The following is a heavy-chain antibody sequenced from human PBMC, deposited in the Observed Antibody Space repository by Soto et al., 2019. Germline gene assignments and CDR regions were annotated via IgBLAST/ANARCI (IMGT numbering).Heavy chain of an antibody. J-gene: IGHJ4*02. CDR3: ARREIQGPIDY. CDR1: GYSISSSNW. D-gene: IGHD1-26*01. Sequence: KPSETLSLTCAVSGYSISSSNWWGWIRQPPGKGLEWIGYIYYSGTNYYNPSLKSRVTLSVDTSKNQFSLKLTSVTAVDTAVYYCARREIQGPIDYWGQGTLVTVSS. CDR2: IYYSGTN. V-gene: IGHV4-28*01.